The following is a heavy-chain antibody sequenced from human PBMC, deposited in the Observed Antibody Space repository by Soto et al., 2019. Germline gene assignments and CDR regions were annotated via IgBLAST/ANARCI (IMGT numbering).Heavy chain of an antibody. D-gene: IGHD6-19*01. CDR1: GLTFSDYY. Sequence: GGSLRLACAASGLTFSDYYMSWIRQAPGKGLEWVAVIWYDGSNKYYADSVKGRFTISRDNSKNTLYLQMNSLRAEDTAVYYCARGIAVAGTPYYYYGMDVWGQGTTVTVSS. CDR3: ARGIAVAGTPYYYYGMDV. CDR2: IWYDGSNK. J-gene: IGHJ6*02. V-gene: IGHV3-33*08.